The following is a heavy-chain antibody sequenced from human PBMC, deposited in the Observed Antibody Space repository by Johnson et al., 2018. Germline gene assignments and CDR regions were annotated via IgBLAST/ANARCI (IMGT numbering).Heavy chain of an antibody. D-gene: IGHD1-26*01. CDR2: IRNRGDGGTP. Sequence: EVQLVESGGGLVEPGRSLRLTCTASGFTFGDNAMTWFRQAPGKGLEWVGFIRNRGDGGTPEYAASVKGRFTISRDDSRSSVYLKMDSLKTEDTGVYYCSKAGVWRGPTVRFEYWGQGTQVTVSS. V-gene: IGHV3-49*03. J-gene: IGHJ4*02. CDR3: SKAGVWRGPTVRFEY. CDR1: GFTFGDNA.